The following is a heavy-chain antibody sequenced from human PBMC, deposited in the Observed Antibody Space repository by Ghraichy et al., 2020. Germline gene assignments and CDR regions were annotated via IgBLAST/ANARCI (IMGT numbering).Heavy chain of an antibody. CDR2: ISTSSSTI. CDR1: GFTFSHYS. CDR3: AKGLSYFGDYARGYFDL. J-gene: IGHJ2*01. Sequence: GGSLRLSCAASGFTFSHYSMNWVRQAPGKGLEWVSYISTSSSTIYYADSVKGRFTISRDNAKNSLYLQMNSLRADDTALYYCAKGLSYFGDYARGYFDLWGRGTLVTVSS. D-gene: IGHD4-17*01. V-gene: IGHV3-48*04.